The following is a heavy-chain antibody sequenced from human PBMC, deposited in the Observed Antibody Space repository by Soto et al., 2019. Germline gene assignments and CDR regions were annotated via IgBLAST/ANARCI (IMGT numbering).Heavy chain of an antibody. V-gene: IGHV3-23*01. D-gene: IGHD2-15*01. Sequence: EVQLLESGGGLVQPGGSLRLSCAASGFTFSSYAMSWVRQAPGKGLEWVSAISGRGGSTYYADSVKGRFTISRDNSKNTLYLQMNSLRAEDTAVYYCAKSWEEEYCRGGSGYNDYWGQGTLVTVSS. CDR3: AKSWEEEYCRGGSGYNDY. J-gene: IGHJ4*02. CDR1: GFTFSSYA. CDR2: ISGRGGST.